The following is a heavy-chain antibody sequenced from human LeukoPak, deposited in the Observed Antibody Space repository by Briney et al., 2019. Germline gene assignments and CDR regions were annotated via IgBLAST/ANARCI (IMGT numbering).Heavy chain of an antibody. J-gene: IGHJ3*02. V-gene: IGHV4-59*01. Sequence: SETLSLTCSVSGGSISTYYWTWIRQPPGKGLEWIGYIYYSGSTKNNPSLKSRVTISVDTSKNQFSLNLSSVTAADTAVYYCARGVGFSDTAYGAFDIWGQGTMVTVSS. CDR1: GGSISTYY. D-gene: IGHD5-18*01. CDR2: IYYSGST. CDR3: ARGVGFSDTAYGAFDI.